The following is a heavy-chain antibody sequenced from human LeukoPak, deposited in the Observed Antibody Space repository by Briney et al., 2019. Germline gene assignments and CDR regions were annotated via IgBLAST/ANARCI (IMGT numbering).Heavy chain of an antibody. V-gene: IGHV4-4*02. CDR3: AREGTGGYCTNGVCSIFPVYYYYYYMDV. Sequence: PSETLSLTCAVSGGSISSSNWWSWVRQPPGKGLEWIGEIYHSGSTNYNPSLKSRVTISVDKSKNQFSLKLSSVTAADTAVYYCAREGTGGYCTNGVCSIFPVYYYYYYMDVWGKGTTVTVSS. CDR2: IYHSGST. J-gene: IGHJ6*03. CDR1: GGSISSSNW. D-gene: IGHD2-8*01.